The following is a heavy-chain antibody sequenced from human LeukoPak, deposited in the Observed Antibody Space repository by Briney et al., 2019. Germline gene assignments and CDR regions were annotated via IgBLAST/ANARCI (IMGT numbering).Heavy chain of an antibody. CDR3: ARCFLYDSSGYYYWFDP. CDR2: IYHSGST. Sequence: PSQTLSLTCTVSGGSISSGGYYWSWIRQPPGKGLEWIGYIYHSGSTYYNPSLKSRVTISADRSKNQFSLKLSSVTAADTAVYYCARCFLYDSSGYYYWFDPWGQGTLVTVSS. V-gene: IGHV4-30-2*01. D-gene: IGHD3-22*01. CDR1: GGSISSGGYY. J-gene: IGHJ5*02.